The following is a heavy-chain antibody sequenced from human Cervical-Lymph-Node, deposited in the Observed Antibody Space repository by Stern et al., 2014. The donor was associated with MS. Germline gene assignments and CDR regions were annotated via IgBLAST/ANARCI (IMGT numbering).Heavy chain of an antibody. J-gene: IGHJ5*02. Sequence: QVTLRESGPTLVRPTQTLTLTCTFSGFSLSTHGVGVGWIRQPPGKALEWLALIYWDDEKRYSPIPKSRPPIPKDTSKKQVGLTVTNLDPVDTATYYCFRAPVGHDPWGQGILVTVSS. CDR2: IYWDDEK. CDR3: FRAPVGHDP. CDR1: GFSLSTHGVG. V-gene: IGHV2-5*02.